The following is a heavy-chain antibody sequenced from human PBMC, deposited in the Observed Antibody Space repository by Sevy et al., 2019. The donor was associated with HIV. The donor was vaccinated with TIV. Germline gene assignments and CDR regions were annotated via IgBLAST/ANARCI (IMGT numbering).Heavy chain of an antibody. CDR2: ISGSGTST. Sequence: GGSLRLSCAASGFTFSAYAMSWVRQAPGKGLEWVSAISGSGTSTYYADSVKGRFTISRDSSKNTLYLQMNSLTAEDTAVYYCAKDRFRLGDPRRASVDYWGQGTLVTVSS. CDR1: GFTFSAYA. V-gene: IGHV3-23*01. J-gene: IGHJ4*02. CDR3: AKDRFRLGDPRRASVDY. D-gene: IGHD2-21*02.